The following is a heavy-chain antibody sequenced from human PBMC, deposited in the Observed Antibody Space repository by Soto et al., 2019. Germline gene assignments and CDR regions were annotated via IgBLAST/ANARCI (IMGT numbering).Heavy chain of an antibody. CDR1: GGSISSYY. CDR2: IYYSGST. D-gene: IGHD3-16*01. V-gene: IGHV4-59*08. Sequence: QVQLQESGPGLVKPSETLSLTCTVSGGSISSYYWSWIRQPPGKGLEWIGYIYYSGSTNYNPSLRSRVTISVDTSKNQFSLKLSSVTAADTAVYYCASHLGVEPNWFDPWGQGTLVTVSS. J-gene: IGHJ5*02. CDR3: ASHLGVEPNWFDP.